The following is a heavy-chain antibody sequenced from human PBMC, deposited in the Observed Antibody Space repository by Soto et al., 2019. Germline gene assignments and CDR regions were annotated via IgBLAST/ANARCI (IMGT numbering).Heavy chain of an antibody. D-gene: IGHD3-22*01. CDR3: ARDKYYYDSSGYYYGYYYGMDV. Sequence: PGGSLRLSCAASGLTFSSYGMHWVRQAPGKGLEWVAVIWYDGSNKYYADSVKGRFTISRDNSKNTLYLQMNSLRAEDTAVYYCARDKYYYDSSGYYYGYYYGMDVWGQGTTVTVSS. J-gene: IGHJ6*02. V-gene: IGHV3-33*01. CDR2: IWYDGSNK. CDR1: GLTFSSYG.